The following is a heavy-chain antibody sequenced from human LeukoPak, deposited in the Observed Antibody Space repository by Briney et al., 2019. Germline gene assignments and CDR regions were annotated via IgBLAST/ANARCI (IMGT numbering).Heavy chain of an antibody. CDR3: ARVSSGWYGLDY. CDR1: GGSISSSSYY. V-gene: IGHV4-39*07. Sequence: SETLSLTCTVSGGSISSSSYYWGWIRQPPGKGLEWIGSIYYSGSTYYNPSLKSRVTISVDTSKNQFSLKLSSVTAADTAVYYCARVSSGWYGLDYWGQGTLVTVSS. D-gene: IGHD6-19*01. CDR2: IYYSGST. J-gene: IGHJ4*02.